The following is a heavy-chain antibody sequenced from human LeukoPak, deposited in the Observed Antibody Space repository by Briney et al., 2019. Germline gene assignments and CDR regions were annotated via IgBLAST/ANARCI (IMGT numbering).Heavy chain of an antibody. CDR2: IYYSGST. J-gene: IGHJ3*02. Sequence: SETLSLTCTVSGGSISSGGYYWSWIRQHPGKGLEWIGYIYYSGSTYYNPSLKSRVTISVDTSKNQLSLKLSSVTAADTAVYYCARYFDSSGRDVFDIWGQGTLVTVSS. CDR1: GGSISSGGYY. D-gene: IGHD3-22*01. V-gene: IGHV4-31*03. CDR3: ARYFDSSGRDVFDI.